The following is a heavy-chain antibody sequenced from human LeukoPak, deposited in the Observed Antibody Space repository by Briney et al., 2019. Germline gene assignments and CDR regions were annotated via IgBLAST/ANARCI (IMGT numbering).Heavy chain of an antibody. CDR2: IDHSGNT. Sequence: SETLSLTCAVYGGSFSGYYWSWIRQPPGKGLEWIGEIDHSGNTNYNPSLKSRVTVSVDTSKNQFSLKLRSLTAADTAVYYCAKQGRKSAFDFWGQGTLVTVSS. D-gene: IGHD7-27*01. CDR3: AKQGRKSAFDF. J-gene: IGHJ4*02. CDR1: GGSFSGYY. V-gene: IGHV4-34*01.